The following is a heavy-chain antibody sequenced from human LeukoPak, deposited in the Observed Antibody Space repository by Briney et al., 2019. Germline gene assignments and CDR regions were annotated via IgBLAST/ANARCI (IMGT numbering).Heavy chain of an antibody. J-gene: IGHJ4*02. CDR3: ARGGYDSSGYPLDY. V-gene: IGHV1-8*01. CDR1: GYTFTSYD. CDR2: MNPNSGNT. D-gene: IGHD3-22*01. Sequence: ASVKASCKASGYTFTSYDINWVRQATGQGLEWMGWMNPNSGNTGYAQKFQGRVTMTRNTSISTAYMELSSLRSEDTAVYYCARGGYDSSGYPLDYWGQGTLVTVSS.